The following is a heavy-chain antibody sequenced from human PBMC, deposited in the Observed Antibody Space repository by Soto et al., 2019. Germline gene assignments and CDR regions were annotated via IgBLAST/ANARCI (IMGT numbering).Heavy chain of an antibody. CDR1: GGSFSGYY. V-gene: IGHV4-34*01. CDR3: AGGGTGRPDGYNINRWFDP. CDR2: INNSGST. Sequence: SETLSLTCAVYGGSFSGYYWSWIRQPPGKGLEWIGEINNSGSTNYNPSLTSRVTISVDTAKNQFSLKLSSVTAADTGVYYCAGGGTGRPDGYNINRWFDPWGQGTLVT. J-gene: IGHJ5*02. D-gene: IGHD5-12*01.